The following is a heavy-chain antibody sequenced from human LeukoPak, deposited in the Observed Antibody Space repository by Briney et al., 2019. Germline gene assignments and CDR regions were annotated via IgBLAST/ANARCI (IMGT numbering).Heavy chain of an antibody. CDR2: IVVGSGNT. CDR3: ATRRPTYYYDSSGSENPFDI. D-gene: IGHD3-22*01. CDR1: GFTFTSSA. V-gene: IGHV1-58*02. Sequence: SVKVSCKASGFTFTSSAMQWVRQARGQRLEWIGWIVVGSGNTNYAQKFQERVTITRDMSTSTAYMELSSLRSEDTAVYYCATRRPTYYYDSSGSENPFDIWGQGTMVTVSS. J-gene: IGHJ3*02.